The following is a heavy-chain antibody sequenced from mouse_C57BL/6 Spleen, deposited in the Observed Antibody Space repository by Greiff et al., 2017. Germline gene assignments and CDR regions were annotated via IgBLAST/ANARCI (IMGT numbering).Heavy chain of an antibody. CDR3: AIDGGYENYFDY. CDR1: GYTFTSYW. V-gene: IGHV1-74*01. D-gene: IGHD2-13*01. CDR2: IHPSDSDT. J-gene: IGHJ2*01. Sequence: QVQLQQPGAELVKPGASVKVSCKASGYTFTSYWMHWVKQRPGQGLEWIGMIHPSDSDTNYNQKFKGKATLTVDKSSSTAYIQLSSLTSEDSAVYYCAIDGGYENYFDYWGQGTTLTVSS.